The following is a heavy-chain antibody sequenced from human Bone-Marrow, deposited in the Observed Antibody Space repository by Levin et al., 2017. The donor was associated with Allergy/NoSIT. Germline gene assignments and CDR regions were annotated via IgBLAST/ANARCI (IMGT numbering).Heavy chain of an antibody. CDR3: AKTAAFCTNGVCFDS. J-gene: IGHJ4*02. Sequence: ASVKVSCEASGYTFTAYSLHWVRLAPGQGLEWMGRINPHTGVTIYAQKFQHRVIMTRDTSVSAAYLELTSLKSDDTAVYYCAKTAAFCTNGVCFDSWGQGTLVTVSS. V-gene: IGHV1-2*06. CDR2: INPHTGVT. CDR1: GYTFTAYS. D-gene: IGHD2-8*01.